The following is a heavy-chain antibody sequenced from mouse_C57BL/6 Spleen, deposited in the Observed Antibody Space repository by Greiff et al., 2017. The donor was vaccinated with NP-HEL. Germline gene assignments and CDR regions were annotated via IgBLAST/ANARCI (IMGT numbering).Heavy chain of an antibody. D-gene: IGHD1-1*01. CDR2: INPNNGGT. CDR1: GYTFTDYY. CDR3: ARNYYGSSLYAVDY. J-gene: IGHJ4*01. V-gene: IGHV1-26*01. Sequence: EVQLQQSGPELVKPGASVKISCKASGYTFTDYYMNWVKQSHGKSLEWIGDINPNNGGTSYNQKFKGKATLTVDKSSSTAYMELRSLTSEDSAVYYCARNYYGSSLYAVDYWGQGTSVTVSS.